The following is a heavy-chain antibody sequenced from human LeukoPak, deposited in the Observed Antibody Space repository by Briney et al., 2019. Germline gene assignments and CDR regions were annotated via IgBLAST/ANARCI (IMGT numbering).Heavy chain of an antibody. Sequence: ASVKVSCKASGGTFSSYAISWVRQAPGQGLEWMGGIIPIFGTANYAQKFQGRVTITTDESTSTAYMELSSLRSEDTAVYYCATSYYYDSSGYYYEREGLDYWGQGTLVTVSS. CDR3: ATSYYYDSSGYYYEREGLDY. D-gene: IGHD3-22*01. CDR2: IIPIFGTA. J-gene: IGHJ4*02. CDR1: GGTFSSYA. V-gene: IGHV1-69*05.